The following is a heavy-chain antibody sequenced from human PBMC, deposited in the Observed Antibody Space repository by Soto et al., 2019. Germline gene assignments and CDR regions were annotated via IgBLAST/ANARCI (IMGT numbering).Heavy chain of an antibody. Sequence: SETLSLTCTVSGGSISSSSYYWGWIRQPPGKGLEWIGSIYYSGSTYYNPSLKSRVTISVDTSKNQFSLKLSSVTAADTAVYYCASYYYGSGSSAYYYGMDVWGQGTTVT. CDR3: ASYYYGSGSSAYYYGMDV. CDR1: GGSISSSSYY. J-gene: IGHJ6*02. D-gene: IGHD3-10*01. V-gene: IGHV4-39*01. CDR2: IYYSGST.